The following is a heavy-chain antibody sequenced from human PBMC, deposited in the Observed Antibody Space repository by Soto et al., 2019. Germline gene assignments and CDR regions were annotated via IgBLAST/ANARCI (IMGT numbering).Heavy chain of an antibody. CDR1: GFTFSNYG. V-gene: IGHV3-33*01. CDR2: IWYDGITE. CDR3: ARGLGNYGSGHFDL. J-gene: IGHJ2*01. Sequence: QVQLVQSGGGVVQPGRSLRLSCVASGFTFSNYGMNWVRQAPGKGLEWVSVIWYDGITEEYVDSVKGRFTISRDNSKNTVYLQMNSLRAEDTAVYYCARGLGNYGSGHFDLWGRGTLVIVSS. D-gene: IGHD3-10*01.